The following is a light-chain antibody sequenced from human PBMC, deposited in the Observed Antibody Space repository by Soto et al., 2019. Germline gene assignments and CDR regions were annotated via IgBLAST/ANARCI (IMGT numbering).Light chain of an antibody. Sequence: IAWTHPPGPLSSSPGPLDTPSCRATRSVSSSDLTRCQQKPGQFPRLLIYGASSRPTGIPDRFSGSGSGTDFTLTISRLETEDFAGYYCQQYGSSPDTFGQGTKLEIK. J-gene: IGKJ2*01. CDR2: GAS. CDR3: QQYGSSPDT. CDR1: RSVSSSD. V-gene: IGKV3-20*01.